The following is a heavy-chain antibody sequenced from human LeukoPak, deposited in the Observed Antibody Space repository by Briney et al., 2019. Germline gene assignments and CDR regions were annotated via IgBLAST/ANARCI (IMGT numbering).Heavy chain of an antibody. J-gene: IGHJ6*04. Sequence: PGASLTLSCAASGFTFSDYSMNWVRQAPGKGLEWIAYINSSSITIYHADSVKGRFSISRDNAKNSVYLQMNSLRGEDKALYYCARSYASGPDRYLDVWGKGTTVTVSS. CDR3: ARSYASGPDRYLDV. D-gene: IGHD3-10*01. V-gene: IGHV3-48*04. CDR2: INSSSITI. CDR1: GFTFSDYS.